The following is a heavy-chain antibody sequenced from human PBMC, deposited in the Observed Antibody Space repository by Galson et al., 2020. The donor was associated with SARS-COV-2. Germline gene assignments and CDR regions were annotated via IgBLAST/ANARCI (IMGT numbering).Heavy chain of an antibody. Sequence: GGSLRLSCAASGFTSSSSAINWVRQAPGKGLEWVSAISGSGGSTYYADSVKGRFTISRDNSKNTLYLQMNSLRAEDTAVYYCAIKEGYYYYGMDVWGQGTTVTVSS. V-gene: IGHV3-23*01. CDR1: GFTSSSSA. CDR2: ISGSGGST. CDR3: AIKEGYYYYGMDV. J-gene: IGHJ6*02.